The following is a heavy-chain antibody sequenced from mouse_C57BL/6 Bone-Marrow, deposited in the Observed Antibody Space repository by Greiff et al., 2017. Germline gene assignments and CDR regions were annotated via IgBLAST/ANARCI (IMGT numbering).Heavy chain of an antibody. J-gene: IGHJ2*01. CDR2: IDPETGGT. V-gene: IGHV1-15*01. CDR3: TRSDYGSSPYFDY. D-gene: IGHD1-1*01. Sequence: QVQLQQSGAELVRPGASVTLSCKASGYTFTDYEMHWVKQTPVHGLEWIGAIDPETGGTAYNQKFKGKAILTADKSSSTAYMELRSLTSEDSAVYYGTRSDYGSSPYFDYGGQGTTLTVSS. CDR1: GYTFTDYE.